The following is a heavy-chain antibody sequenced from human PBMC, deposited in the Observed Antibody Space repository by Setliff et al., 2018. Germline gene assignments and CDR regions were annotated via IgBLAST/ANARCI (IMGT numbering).Heavy chain of an antibody. CDR3: ARGITPTTRPGYYYMDV. CDR2: VYYSGLD. Sequence: ASETLSLTCTVSGDSTSGRFWNWIRQTPDKGLEWIGRVYYSGLDDLNPSLQSRLTISVDTSKKQFSLSLTSVTAADTAIYYCARGITPTTRPGYYYMDVWGKGTTVTVSS. D-gene: IGHD3-16*01. J-gene: IGHJ6*03. CDR1: GDSTSGRF. V-gene: IGHV4-59*11.